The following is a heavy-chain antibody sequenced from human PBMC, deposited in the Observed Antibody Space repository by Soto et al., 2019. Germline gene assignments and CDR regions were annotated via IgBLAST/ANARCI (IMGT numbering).Heavy chain of an antibody. V-gene: IGHV3-74*01. J-gene: IGHJ6*02. CDR1: GFTFSSYW. CDR3: ARSGLTFYWATVTTEEDYYYYGMDV. D-gene: IGHD4-17*01. Sequence: GGSLRLSCAASGFTFSSYWMHWVRQAPGKGLVWVSRINSDGSSTSYADSVKGRFTISRDNAKNTLYLQMNSLRAEDTAVYYCARSGLTFYWATVTTEEDYYYYGMDVWGQGTTVTVSS. CDR2: INSDGSST.